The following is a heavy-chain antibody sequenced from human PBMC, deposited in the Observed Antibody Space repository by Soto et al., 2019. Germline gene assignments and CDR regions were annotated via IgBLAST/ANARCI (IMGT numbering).Heavy chain of an antibody. CDR2: ISYDGSNK. D-gene: IGHD1-26*01. CDR1: GFTFSSYA. V-gene: IGHV3-30-3*01. Sequence: QVQLVESGGGVVQPGRSLRLSYAASGFTFSSYAMYWVRQAPGKGLEWVAVISYDGSNKYYADSVKGRFTISRDNSKNTLYLQMNSLRAEDTAVYYCAREVVGASHFDYWGQGTLVTVSS. J-gene: IGHJ4*02. CDR3: AREVVGASHFDY.